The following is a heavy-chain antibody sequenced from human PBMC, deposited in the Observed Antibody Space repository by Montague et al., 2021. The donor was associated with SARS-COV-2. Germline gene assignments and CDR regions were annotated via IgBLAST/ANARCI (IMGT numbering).Heavy chain of an antibody. D-gene: IGHD3-10*01. V-gene: IGHV4-39*01. CDR3: AHRGGLGAI. CDR1: GDSVNNNKNY. J-gene: IGHJ1*01. Sequence: SETLSLTCTVSGDSVNNNKNYWGWIRQPPGKGLEWIGSNYRDGSTYYNPSLWSRITMSVDTAKNQFSLRLTSVTAADTAVYYCAHRGGLGAIWGQGTLVTVSS. CDR2: NYRDGST.